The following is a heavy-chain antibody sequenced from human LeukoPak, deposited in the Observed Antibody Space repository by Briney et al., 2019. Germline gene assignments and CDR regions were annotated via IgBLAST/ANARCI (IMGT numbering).Heavy chain of an antibody. J-gene: IGHJ5*02. D-gene: IGHD2/OR15-2a*01. CDR2: IYTSGST. V-gene: IGHV4-61*02. CDR1: GGSISSGSYY. Sequence: SKTLSLTCTVSGGSISSGSYYWSWIRQPAGKGLEWIGRIYTSGSTNYNPSLKSRVTISADTSKNQFSLNLRSVTAADTAVYYCARLLSPGWFDPWGQGTLVTVSS. CDR3: ARLLSPGWFDP.